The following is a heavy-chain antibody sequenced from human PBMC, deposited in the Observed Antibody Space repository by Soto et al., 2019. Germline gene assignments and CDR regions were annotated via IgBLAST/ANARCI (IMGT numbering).Heavy chain of an antibody. CDR1: GFTFSNHA. CDR2: ITSDGIT. CDR3: ARDFGGVVVEDDLQFLEWSIHYFDY. J-gene: IGHJ4*02. D-gene: IGHD3-3*01. Sequence: GGSLRLSCAVSGFTFSNHAMSWVRQAPGKGLEWVSSITSDGITHYADSVKGRITISRDNSKSTLHLHMNSLRADDTAVYYCARDFGGVVVEDDLQFLEWSIHYFDYWGPGTLVTVSS. V-gene: IGHV3-23*01.